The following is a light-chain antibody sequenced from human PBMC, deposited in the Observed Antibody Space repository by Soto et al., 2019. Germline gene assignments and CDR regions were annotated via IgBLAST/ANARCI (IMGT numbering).Light chain of an antibody. CDR2: DAS. CDR3: QHYNKWPWT. J-gene: IGKJ1*01. CDR1: QSVSSN. Sequence: EIVMTQSPATLSVSPVESATLSCRASQSVSSNLAWHQQKPGQAPRILMYDASTRATGISARFSGSGSGTEFTLTISSLQSEDFAVYYCQHYNKWPWTFGQGTKVDIK. V-gene: IGKV3-15*01.